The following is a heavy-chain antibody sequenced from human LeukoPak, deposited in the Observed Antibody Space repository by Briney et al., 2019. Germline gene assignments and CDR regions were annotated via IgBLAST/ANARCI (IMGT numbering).Heavy chain of an antibody. J-gene: IGHJ6*03. CDR1: GFTFSSYG. Sequence: GGSLRLSCVASGFTFSSYGMHWVRQAPGKGLEWVSYISSSGSTIYYADSVKGRFTISRDNAKNSLYLQMNSLRAEDTAVYYCARRILRAMDVWGKGTTVTISS. V-gene: IGHV3-48*04. CDR3: ARRILRAMDV. CDR2: ISSSGSTI.